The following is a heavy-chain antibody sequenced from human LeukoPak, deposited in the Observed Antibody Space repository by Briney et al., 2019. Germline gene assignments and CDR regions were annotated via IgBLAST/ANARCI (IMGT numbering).Heavy chain of an antibody. Sequence: PGGSLRLSCAASGFTFSSHAMSSVRQAPGRGLEWVSGISSSGDATYYADSVRGRFTISRDNSRNTLCLQINSLRAEDTAAYYCATRNFYQSRPYYYYYFDSWDQGTLVTVPS. CDR2: ISSSGDAT. J-gene: IGHJ4*02. D-gene: IGHD3-22*01. CDR1: GFTFSSHA. V-gene: IGHV3-23*01. CDR3: ATRNFYQSRPYYYYYFDS.